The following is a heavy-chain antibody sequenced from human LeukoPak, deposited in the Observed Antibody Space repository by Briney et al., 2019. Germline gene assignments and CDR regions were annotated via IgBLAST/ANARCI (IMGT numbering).Heavy chain of an antibody. CDR2: ISYDGSNK. CDR1: GFTFSSYG. V-gene: IGHV3-30*03. CDR3: ASGSGGVEW. J-gene: IGHJ4*02. Sequence: QPGRSLRLSCAASGFTFSSYGMHWVRQAPGKGLEWVAVISYDGSNKYYADSVKGRFTISRDNSKNTLYLQMNSLRAEDTAVYYCASGSGGVEWRGQGTLVTVSS. D-gene: IGHD3-10*01.